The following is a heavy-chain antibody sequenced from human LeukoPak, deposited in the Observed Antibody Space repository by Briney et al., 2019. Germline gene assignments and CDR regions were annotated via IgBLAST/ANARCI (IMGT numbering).Heavy chain of an antibody. Sequence: PGGSLRLSCAASGFTFSSYSMNWVRQAPGKGLEWVSYISSSSGTIYFADSVKGRFTISRDNAKKSVYLHMSSLRAEDTALYYCARLSAYYYGSYFYYYMDVWGKGTTVTVSS. V-gene: IGHV3-48*04. CDR3: ARLSAYYYGSYFYYYMDV. CDR2: ISSSSGTI. J-gene: IGHJ6*03. CDR1: GFTFSSYS. D-gene: IGHD3-10*01.